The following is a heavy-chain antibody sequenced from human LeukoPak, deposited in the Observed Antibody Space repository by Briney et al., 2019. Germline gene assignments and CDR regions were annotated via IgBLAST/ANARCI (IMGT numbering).Heavy chain of an antibody. CDR3: ARDYYDILTGYFSFDY. J-gene: IGHJ4*02. D-gene: IGHD3-9*01. Sequence: SVKVSCKASGGTFSSYAISWVRQAPGQGLEWMGNIIPNFGTANYAQKFQGRVTITADKSTSTAYMELSSLRSGDTAVYYCARDYYDILTGYFSFDYWGQGTLVTVSS. CDR2: IIPNFGTA. V-gene: IGHV1-69*06. CDR1: GGTFSSYA.